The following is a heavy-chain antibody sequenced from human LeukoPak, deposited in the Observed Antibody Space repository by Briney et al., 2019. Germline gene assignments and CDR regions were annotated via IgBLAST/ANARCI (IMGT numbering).Heavy chain of an antibody. D-gene: IGHD6-13*01. V-gene: IGHV1-24*01. Sequence: ASVKVSCKVSGYTLTELSMHWVRQAPGKGLEWMGGFDPEDGETIYAQKFQGRVTMTEDTSTDIAYMELSSLRSEDTAVYYCATIIAAAGTGYFDYWGQGTLVTVSS. CDR2: FDPEDGET. CDR3: ATIIAAAGTGYFDY. J-gene: IGHJ4*02. CDR1: GYTLTELS.